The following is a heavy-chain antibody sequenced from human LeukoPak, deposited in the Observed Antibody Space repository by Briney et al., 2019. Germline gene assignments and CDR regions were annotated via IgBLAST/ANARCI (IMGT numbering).Heavy chain of an antibody. J-gene: IGHJ3*02. Sequence: GESLKISCKGSGYSFTSYWISWGRQMPGKGLEWMGRINPSDSYTNYSPSFQGHVTISADKSISTAYLQWSSLKASDTAMYYCARGGAVERYCSSTSCYWVDAFDIWGQGTMVTVSS. V-gene: IGHV5-10-1*01. D-gene: IGHD2-2*01. CDR3: ARGGAVERYCSSTSCYWVDAFDI. CDR1: GYSFTSYW. CDR2: INPSDSYT.